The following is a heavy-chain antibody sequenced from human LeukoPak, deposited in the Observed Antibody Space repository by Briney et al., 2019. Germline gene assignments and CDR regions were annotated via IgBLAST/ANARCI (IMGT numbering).Heavy chain of an antibody. D-gene: IGHD1-26*01. CDR1: GFTFSSYA. CDR2: ISGSGGST. J-gene: IGHJ3*02. CDR3: ATKRGSSGSYEPDAFDI. Sequence: GGSLRLSCAASGFTFSSYAMSWVRQAPGKGLEWVSAISGSGGSTYYADSVKGRFTISRDNSKNTLYLQMNSLRAEDTAVYYCATKRGSSGSYEPDAFDIWGQGTMVTVSS. V-gene: IGHV3-23*01.